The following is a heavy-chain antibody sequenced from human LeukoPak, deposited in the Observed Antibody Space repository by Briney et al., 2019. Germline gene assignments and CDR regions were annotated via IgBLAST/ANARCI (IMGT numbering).Heavy chain of an antibody. CDR3: AKDTGYCSSTSCPSGAFDI. CDR1: GFTFSSYG. D-gene: IGHD2-2*01. CDR2: ISYDGSNK. V-gene: IGHV3-30*18. J-gene: IGHJ3*02. Sequence: GGSLRLSCAASGFTFSSYGMHWVRQAPGKGLEWVAVISYDGSNKYYADSVKGRFTISRDNSKNTLYLQMNSLRAEDTAVYYCAKDTGYCSSTSCPSGAFDIWGQGTMVTVSS.